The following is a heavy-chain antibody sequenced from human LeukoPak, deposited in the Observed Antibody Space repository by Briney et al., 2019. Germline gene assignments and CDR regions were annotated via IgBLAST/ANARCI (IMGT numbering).Heavy chain of an antibody. CDR3: AREAKPRITMVRGVPKHYGMDV. CDR1: GGSFSGYY. J-gene: IGHJ6*02. Sequence: SETLSLTCAVYGGSFSGYYWSWIRQPPGKGLEWIGEINHSGSTNYNPSLKSRVTISVDTSKNQFSLKLSSVTAADTAVYYCAREAKPRITMVRGVPKHYGMDVWGQGTTVTVSS. CDR2: INHSGST. V-gene: IGHV4-34*01. D-gene: IGHD3-10*01.